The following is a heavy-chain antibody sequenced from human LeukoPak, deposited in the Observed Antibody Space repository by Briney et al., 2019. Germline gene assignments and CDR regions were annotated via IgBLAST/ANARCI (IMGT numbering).Heavy chain of an antibody. D-gene: IGHD2-21*02. CDR2: IYSGGSA. CDR1: GFSVSSNY. Sequence: GGSLRLSCAASGFSVSSNYMSWVRQAPGKGLEWVSVIYSGGSAYYADSVKGRFTISRDNSKNTLYLQMKSLRAEDTAVYYCARTDETAPAEDFQHWGQGTLVTVSS. CDR3: ARTDETAPAEDFQH. J-gene: IGHJ1*01. V-gene: IGHV3-53*01.